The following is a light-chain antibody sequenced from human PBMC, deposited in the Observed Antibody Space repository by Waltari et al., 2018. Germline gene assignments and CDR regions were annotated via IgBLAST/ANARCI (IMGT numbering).Light chain of an antibody. Sequence: QSVLTQPPSTSGTPGQRVTISCSGSRSNIGSNAVNGYQQFPGTAPKLLIYRNGTRPSRVSDRFSCSKSGTSASLAITGLQSEDESDYYCAAWDDSLNGVVFGGGTKLTVL. CDR3: AAWDDSLNGVV. CDR2: RNG. CDR1: RSNIGSNA. V-gene: IGLV1-44*01. J-gene: IGLJ2*01.